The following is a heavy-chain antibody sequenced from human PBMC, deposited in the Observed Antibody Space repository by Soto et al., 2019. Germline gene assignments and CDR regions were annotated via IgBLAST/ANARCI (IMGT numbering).Heavy chain of an antibody. CDR1: GGSISSSSYY. CDR2: IYYSGST. D-gene: IGHD3-22*01. V-gene: IGHV4-39*01. J-gene: IGHJ5*02. CDR3: ARRGFFHYYDSSGRWFDP. Sequence: QLQLQESGPGLVKPSETLSLTCTVSGGSISSSSYYWGWIRQPPGKGLEWIGSIYYSGSTYYNPCLMSRVPISVDTSKNQFSLKLSSVTAADTAVYYCARRGFFHYYDSSGRWFDPWGQGTLVTVSS.